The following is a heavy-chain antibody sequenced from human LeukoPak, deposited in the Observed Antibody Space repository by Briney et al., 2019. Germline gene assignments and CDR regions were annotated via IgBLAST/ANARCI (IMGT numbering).Heavy chain of an antibody. CDR3: ARVRKGTMVRGVIISRYYYGMGV. D-gene: IGHD3-10*01. Sequence: PSETLSLTCAVYGGSFSGYYWSWIRQPPGKGLEWIGEINHSGSTNYNPSLKSRVTISVDTSKNQFSLKLSSVTAADTAVYYCARVRKGTMVRGVIISRYYYGMGVWGQGTTVTVSS. J-gene: IGHJ6*02. CDR2: INHSGST. V-gene: IGHV4-34*01. CDR1: GGSFSGYY.